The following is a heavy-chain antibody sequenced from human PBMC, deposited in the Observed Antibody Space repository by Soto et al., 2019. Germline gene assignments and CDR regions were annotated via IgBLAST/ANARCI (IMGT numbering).Heavy chain of an antibody. CDR2: IFYSGNS. V-gene: IGHV4-31*03. CDR1: GGSIRGGDYY. J-gene: IGHJ4*02. D-gene: IGHD3-10*01. Sequence: QVQLQELGPGLVKPSQTLSLTCTVSGGSIRGGDYYWSWIRQHPGKGLEWIGYIFYSGNSFYNPSLKSGVTISVDTSKNQFSLQLSSVTAADTAIYYCARLSSLYYNSDYGGYYFDYWGQGTPVSVSS. CDR3: ARLSSLYYNSDYGGYYFDY.